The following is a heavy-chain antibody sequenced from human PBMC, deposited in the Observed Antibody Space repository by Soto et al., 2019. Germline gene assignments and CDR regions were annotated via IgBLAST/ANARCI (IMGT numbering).Heavy chain of an antibody. CDR2: ISVDDGDT. Sequence: GASVKVSCKASGYTFTSYGISWVRQAPGQGLEWMGWISVDDGDTNYAQNFQGRVTMSTDTSTSRAYMEMRSLRSDDTAVYYCARDQVAKWAPGSAMVNYYYGMDAWGQGTTVTVSS. V-gene: IGHV1-18*04. D-gene: IGHD5-18*01. CDR3: ARDQVAKWAPGSAMVNYYYGMDA. J-gene: IGHJ6*02. CDR1: GYTFTSYG.